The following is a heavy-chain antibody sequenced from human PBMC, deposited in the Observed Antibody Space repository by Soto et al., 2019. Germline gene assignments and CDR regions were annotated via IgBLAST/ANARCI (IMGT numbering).Heavy chain of an antibody. V-gene: IGHV4-31*03. Sequence: QVQLQESGPGLVKPSQTLSLTCTVSGGSISSGGYYWSWIRQHPGKGLEWFGYIYYSGSTYYNPSLKSRVTISVDTSKNQFSLKLSSVTAADTAVYYCARDAAHHNWFDPWGQGTLVTVSS. CDR3: ARDAAHHNWFDP. CDR1: GGSISSGGYY. CDR2: IYYSGST. J-gene: IGHJ5*02. D-gene: IGHD2-15*01.